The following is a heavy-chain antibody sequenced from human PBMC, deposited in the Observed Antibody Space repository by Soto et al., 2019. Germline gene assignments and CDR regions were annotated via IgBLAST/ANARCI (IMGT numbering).Heavy chain of an antibody. CDR1: GGTFRNYA. CDR2: IHPGDSDT. D-gene: IGHD4-17*01. J-gene: IGHJ6*02. CDR3: TLSYGDSYYYYYGMDV. V-gene: IGHV5-51*01. Sequence: KVSCKASGGTFRNYAISWVRQVPGKGLEWMGVIHPGDSDTRYSPSFQGQVTISADKSISTAYLQWSSLKASDTAMYYCTLSYGDSYYYYYGMDVWGQGTTVTVSS.